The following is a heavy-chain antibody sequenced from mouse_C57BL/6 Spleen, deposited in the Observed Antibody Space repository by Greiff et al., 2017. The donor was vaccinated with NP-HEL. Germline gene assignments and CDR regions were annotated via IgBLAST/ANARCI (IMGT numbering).Heavy chain of an antibody. J-gene: IGHJ1*03. V-gene: IGHV5-17*01. CDR2: ISSGSSNI. CDR3: ARGGDYYGSRWYFDV. D-gene: IGHD1-1*01. Sequence: EVKVVESGGGLVKPGGSLKLSCAASGFTFSDYGMHWVRQAPEKGLEWVAYISSGSSNIYYADTVKGRFTISRDNAKNTLFLQMTSLRSEETAMYYGARGGDYYGSRWYFDVWGTGTTVTVAS. CDR1: GFTFSDYG.